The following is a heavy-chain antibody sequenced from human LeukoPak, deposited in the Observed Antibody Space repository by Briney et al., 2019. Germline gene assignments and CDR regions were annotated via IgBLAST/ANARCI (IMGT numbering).Heavy chain of an antibody. CDR3: ARDPPTRPGTIFGVGVEDY. J-gene: IGHJ4*02. CDR2: ISYDGSNK. Sequence: GRSLRLSCAASGFTFSSYAMHWVRQAPGKGLEWVAVISYDGSNKYYADSVKGRFTISRDNSKNTLYLQMNSLRAEDTAVYYCARDPPTRPGTIFGVGVEDYWGQGTLVTVSS. CDR1: GFTFSSYA. V-gene: IGHV3-30-3*01. D-gene: IGHD3-3*01.